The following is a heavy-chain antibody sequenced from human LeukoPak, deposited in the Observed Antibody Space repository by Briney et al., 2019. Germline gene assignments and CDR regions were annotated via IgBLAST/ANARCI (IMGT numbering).Heavy chain of an antibody. CDR3: ARAYSGSYYPYNWFDP. Sequence: GGSLGLSCAASGFTFSDYYMSWIRQAPGKGLEWVSYISSSGSTIYYADSVKGRFTISRDNAKNSLYLQMNSLRAEDTAVYYCARAYSGSYYPYNWFDPWGQGTLVTVSS. D-gene: IGHD1-26*01. J-gene: IGHJ5*02. V-gene: IGHV3-11*01. CDR1: GFTFSDYY. CDR2: ISSSGSTI.